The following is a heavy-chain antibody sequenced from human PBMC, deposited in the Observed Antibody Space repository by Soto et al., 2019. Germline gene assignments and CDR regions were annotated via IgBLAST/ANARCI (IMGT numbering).Heavy chain of an antibody. D-gene: IGHD6-13*01. CDR3: ARRIAAAGGYYYYAFDV. J-gene: IGHJ6*02. Sequence: GESLKISCKGSGYNFDTYWINWVRQTPGKGLEGMGRIDPIDSKTKYSPSLEGHITISVDKSISTTYLQWSSLKASDTAIYYCARRIAAAGGYYYYAFDVWGQGTAVTVSS. CDR1: GYNFDTYW. CDR2: IDPIDSKT. V-gene: IGHV5-10-1*01.